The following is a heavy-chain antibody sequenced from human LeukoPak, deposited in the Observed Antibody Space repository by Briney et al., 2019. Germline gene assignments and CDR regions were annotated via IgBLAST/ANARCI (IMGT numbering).Heavy chain of an antibody. V-gene: IGHV4-34*01. Sequence: SETLSLTCAVYGGSFSDYWWTWIRQSPGKGLEWIGEVNHSGRTNYNPSLKSRVSISVDRSKKQFSLKLTSVTAADTAVYYCARAFYSSSWYHKEDFFDYWGQGTPVTVSS. J-gene: IGHJ4*02. D-gene: IGHD6-13*01. CDR1: GGSFSDYW. CDR3: ARAFYSSSWYHKEDFFDY. CDR2: VNHSGRT.